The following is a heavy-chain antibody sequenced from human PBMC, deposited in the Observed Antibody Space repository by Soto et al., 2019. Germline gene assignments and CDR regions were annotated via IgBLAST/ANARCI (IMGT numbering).Heavy chain of an antibody. CDR1: GLTFSSYA. CDR2: ISGSDGRT. V-gene: IGHV3-23*01. J-gene: IGHJ4*02. CDR3: AKDPRNWNDVWD. D-gene: IGHD1-1*01. Sequence: VGSLRLSCAASGLTFSSYAMSWVRQAPGKGLEWVSTISGSDGRTYSADSVKGRFTISRDNSKNTLYLQMNSLRAEDTAVYYCAKDPRNWNDVWDWGQGTLVTVSS.